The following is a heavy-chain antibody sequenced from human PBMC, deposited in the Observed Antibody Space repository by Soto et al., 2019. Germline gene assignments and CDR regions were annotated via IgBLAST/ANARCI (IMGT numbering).Heavy chain of an antibody. CDR3: AKAPPGSSWFGYFDC. D-gene: IGHD6-13*01. Sequence: GGSLRLSCAASGFTFSTYAMAWVRQAPGKGLEWVSGVSASGLNTDYAGPVKGRFTISRDTSKNTLDLQMNSLRAEDTAVYYCAKAPPGSSWFGYFDCWGQGTLVTVSS. CDR2: VSASGLNT. V-gene: IGHV3-23*01. CDR1: GFTFSTYA. J-gene: IGHJ4*02.